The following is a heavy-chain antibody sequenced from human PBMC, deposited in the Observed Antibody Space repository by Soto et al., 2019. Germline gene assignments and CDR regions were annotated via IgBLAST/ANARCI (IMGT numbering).Heavy chain of an antibody. CDR1: GFTFSSYA. Sequence: EVQLLESGGGWVQPGGSLRLSCAASGFTFSSYAMSWVRQAPGRGLEWVSAISGSGGSTYYADSVKGRFTISRDHSKNTLYLKMNSLIAEDTALYYCAKVDYGEPMGAFDIWGQGTMVTVSS. D-gene: IGHD4-17*01. CDR3: AKVDYGEPMGAFDI. CDR2: ISGSGGST. V-gene: IGHV3-23*01. J-gene: IGHJ3*02.